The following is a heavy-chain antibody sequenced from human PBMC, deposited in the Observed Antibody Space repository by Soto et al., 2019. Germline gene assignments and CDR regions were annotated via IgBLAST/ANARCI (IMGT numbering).Heavy chain of an antibody. CDR3: ARLTMIGSGPDY. CDR1: GFTFSKYG. V-gene: IGHV3-33*01. J-gene: IGHJ4*02. CDR2: IWHDGKNK. Sequence: GGSLRLSCAASGFTFSKYGMHWVRKAPGKGLVWVAVIWHDGKNKYYADSVKGRFTISRDNAKNTLYLQMNSLRAEDTAVYYCARLTMIGSGPDYWGQGTLVTVSS. D-gene: IGHD3-22*01.